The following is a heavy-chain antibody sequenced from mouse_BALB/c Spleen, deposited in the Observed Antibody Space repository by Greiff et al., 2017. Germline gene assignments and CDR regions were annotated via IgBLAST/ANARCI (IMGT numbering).Heavy chain of an antibody. CDR2: IDPENGDT. CDR3: NGRYFAY. V-gene: IGHV14-4*02. D-gene: IGHD2-14*01. J-gene: IGHJ3*01. CDR1: GFNIKDYY. Sequence: VQLNQSGAELVRSGASVKLSCTASGFNIKDYYMHWVKQRPEQGLEWIGWIDPENGDTEYAPKFQGKATMTADTSSNTAYLQLSSLTSEDTAVYYCNGRYFAYWGQGTLVTVSA.